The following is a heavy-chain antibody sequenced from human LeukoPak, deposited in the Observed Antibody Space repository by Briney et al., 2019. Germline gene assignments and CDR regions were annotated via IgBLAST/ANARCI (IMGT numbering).Heavy chain of an antibody. Sequence: GGSLRLSCEVSGFTFTNYWMRWVRQAPGKGLEWVANINQNGSEKNYVDSVEGRFAISRDNAKNSLYLQMNSLRAEDTAVHYCVRGSYIFWGQGTLVTVSS. CDR2: INQNGSEK. D-gene: IGHD1-26*01. V-gene: IGHV3-7*02. CDR3: VRGSYIF. CDR1: GFTFTNYW. J-gene: IGHJ4*02.